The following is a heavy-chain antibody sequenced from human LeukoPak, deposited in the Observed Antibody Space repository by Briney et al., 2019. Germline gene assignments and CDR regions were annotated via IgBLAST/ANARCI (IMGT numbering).Heavy chain of an antibody. J-gene: IGHJ3*02. CDR1: GFTVSSNY. CDR3: ARGAAGTNDAFDI. D-gene: IGHD6-13*01. Sequence: GGSLRLSCAASGFTVSSNYMSWVRQAPGKGLEWVSVIYSGGSTYYADSVKGRFTISRDNSKNTLCLQMNSLRAEDTAVYYCARGAAGTNDAFDIWGQGTMVTVSS. V-gene: IGHV3-53*01. CDR2: IYSGGST.